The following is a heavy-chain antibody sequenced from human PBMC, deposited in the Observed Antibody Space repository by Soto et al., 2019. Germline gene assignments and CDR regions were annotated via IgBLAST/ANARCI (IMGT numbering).Heavy chain of an antibody. V-gene: IGHV4-31*03. Sequence: QVQLQESGPGLVKPSQTLSLTCTVSGGSISSGGYYWSWIRQHPGKGLEWIGYIYYSGSTYYNPSLKSRVTISXXTXKXXFSLKLSSVTAADTAVYYCARDPSPYCGGDCYWGYWGQGTLVTVSS. CDR3: ARDPSPYCGGDCYWGY. D-gene: IGHD2-21*02. CDR1: GGSISSGGYY. CDR2: IYYSGST. J-gene: IGHJ4*02.